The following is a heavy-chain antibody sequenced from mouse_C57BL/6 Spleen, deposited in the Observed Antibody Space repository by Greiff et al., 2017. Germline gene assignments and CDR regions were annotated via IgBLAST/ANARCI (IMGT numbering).Heavy chain of an antibody. CDR2: IDPETGGT. Sequence: VQLQQSGAELVRPGASVTLSCKASGYTFTDYEMHWVKQTPVHGLEWIGAIDPETGGTAYNQKFKGKAILTADKSSSTAYMELRSLTSADSAVYYCTKLTGYWYFDVWGTGTTVTVSS. D-gene: IGHD4-1*01. V-gene: IGHV1-15*01. CDR3: TKLTGYWYFDV. CDR1: GYTFTDYE. J-gene: IGHJ1*03.